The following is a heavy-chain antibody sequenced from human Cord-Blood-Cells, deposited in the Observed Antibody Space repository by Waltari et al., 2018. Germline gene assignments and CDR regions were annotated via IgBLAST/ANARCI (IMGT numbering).Heavy chain of an antibody. V-gene: IGHV1-69*09. CDR3: ARGDYEATYYFDY. CDR1: GGTFSSYA. D-gene: IGHD3-22*01. CDR2: IIPILGIA. J-gene: IGHJ4*02. Sequence: QVQLVQSGAEVKKPGSSVKVSCTASGGTFSSYAISWVRQAPGQGLEWMGRIIPILGIANYAQKFQGRVTITADKSTSTAYMELSSLRSEDTAVYYCARGDYEATYYFDYWGQGTLVTVSS.